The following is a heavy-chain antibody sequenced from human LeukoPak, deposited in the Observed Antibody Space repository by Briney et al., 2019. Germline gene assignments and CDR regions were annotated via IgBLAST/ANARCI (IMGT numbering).Heavy chain of an antibody. J-gene: IGHJ4*02. Sequence: SETLSLTCTVSGGPISGYYWNWIRQPPGKGLEWIGSIYYSGRTSFNGSLKTRITMSVDTSKNQFSLKLTSVTAADTAVYYCARILYSSNIDYWGQGTLVTVSS. CDR2: IYYSGRT. CDR1: GGPISGYY. CDR3: ARILYSSNIDY. V-gene: IGHV4-59*12. D-gene: IGHD6-19*01.